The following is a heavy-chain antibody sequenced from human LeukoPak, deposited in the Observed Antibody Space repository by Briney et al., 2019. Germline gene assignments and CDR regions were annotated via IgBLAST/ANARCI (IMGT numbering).Heavy chain of an antibody. V-gene: IGHV1-69*13. CDR2: IIPIFGTA. J-gene: IGHJ6*03. Sequence: ASVKVSCKASGGTFSSYAISWVRQAPGQGLEWMGGIIPIFGTANYAQKFQGRVTITADESTSTAYMELSSLRSEDTAVYYCAREDSSSSFHYYYYMDVWGKGTTVTISS. CDR1: GGTFSSYA. CDR3: AREDSSSSFHYYYYMDV. D-gene: IGHD6-13*01.